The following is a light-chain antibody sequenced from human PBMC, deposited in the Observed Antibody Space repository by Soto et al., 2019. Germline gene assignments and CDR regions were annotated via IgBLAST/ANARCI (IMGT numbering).Light chain of an antibody. Sequence: DIQMTQSPSTLSGSVGDRVTITCRASQNIGNYLAWYQQKIGRAPKILIYWTSNLERGGPSRFSGSGTGTESTLTISSLQPDDFASYFFQQYISYPWTFGQGTKVEI. V-gene: IGKV1-5*03. CDR2: WTS. J-gene: IGKJ1*01. CDR3: QQYISYPWT. CDR1: QNIGNY.